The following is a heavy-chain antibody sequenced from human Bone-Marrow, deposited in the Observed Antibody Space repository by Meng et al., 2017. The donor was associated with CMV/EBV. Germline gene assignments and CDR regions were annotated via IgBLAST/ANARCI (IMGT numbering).Heavy chain of an antibody. Sequence: GESLKFSCAASGFTFSSYWMCWVRQARGKGLEWVSGINWNGGSTGYADSVKGRFTISRDTAKNSLYLQMNSLRAEDTALYYCARRTYDFWRGYLFNYWGQGTLVTVSS. CDR2: INWNGGST. CDR1: GFTFSSYW. CDR3: ARRTYDFWRGYLFNY. V-gene: IGHV3-20*04. J-gene: IGHJ4*02. D-gene: IGHD3-3*01.